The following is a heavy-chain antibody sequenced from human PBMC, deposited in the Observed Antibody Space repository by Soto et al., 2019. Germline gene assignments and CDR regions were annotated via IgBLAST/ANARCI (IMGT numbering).Heavy chain of an antibody. CDR2: IWYDGSNK. D-gene: IGHD6-13*01. Sequence: PGGSLRLSCAASGFTFSSYGMHWVRQAPGKGLEWAAVIWYDGSNKYYADSVKGRFTISRDNSKNTLYLQMNSLRAEDTAVYYCARAGPPAAGYFDYWGQGTLVTVSS. V-gene: IGHV3-33*01. CDR1: GFTFSSYG. J-gene: IGHJ4*02. CDR3: ARAGPPAAGYFDY.